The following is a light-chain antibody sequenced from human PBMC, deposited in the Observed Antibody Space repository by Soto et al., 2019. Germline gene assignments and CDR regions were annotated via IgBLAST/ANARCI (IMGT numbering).Light chain of an antibody. J-gene: IGKJ1*01. CDR2: TAS. V-gene: IGKV1-5*03. CDR3: QQYNSYRA. Sequence: IQMTQAAPSLFASVEGRVTSTRRASESIDSWLAWHQQPPGRAPKILISTASNLESGVPSRFSGSGSGTDSTLTISSLQPDDVATYYCQQYNSYRAFHQGTKVDIK. CDR1: ESIDSW.